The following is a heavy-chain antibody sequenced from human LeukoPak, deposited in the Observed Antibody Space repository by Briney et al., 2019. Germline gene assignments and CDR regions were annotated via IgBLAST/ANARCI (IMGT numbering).Heavy chain of an antibody. CDR3: ARRRYHDYSGFDS. CDR2: ISGSSSDI. V-gene: IGHV3-21*01. D-gene: IGHD1-26*01. CDR1: EFTFRSYS. J-gene: IGHJ4*02. Sequence: GGSLRLSCAGSEFTFRSYSMHWVRQAPGKGLEWVSSISGSSSDIYYADSVKGRFTISRDNSKNSLYLQMKSLRAEDTALYYCARRRYHDYSGFDSWGQGTLVTVSS.